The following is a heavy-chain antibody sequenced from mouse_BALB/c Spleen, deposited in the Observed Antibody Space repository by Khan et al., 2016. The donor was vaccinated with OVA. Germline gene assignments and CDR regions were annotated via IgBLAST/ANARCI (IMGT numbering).Heavy chain of an antibody. CDR3: TRHGDFAWFTY. CDR2: IDPFSDTT. D-gene: IGHD2-13*01. V-gene: IGHV1S135*01. J-gene: IGHJ3*01. Sequence: EVQLQQSGPELMKPGASVKISCKASGYSFTSYYIHWVMQSHGKSLEWIGYIDPFSDTTTYNQKFKGKATLTVDKSSSTAYIHLSNLTSEVSAVYYCTRHGDFAWFTYWGQGTLVTVSA. CDR1: GYSFTSYY.